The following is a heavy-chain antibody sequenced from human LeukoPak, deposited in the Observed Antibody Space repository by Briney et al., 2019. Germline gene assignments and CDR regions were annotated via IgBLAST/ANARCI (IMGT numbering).Heavy chain of an antibody. CDR2: ISYDGSNK. CDR1: GFTFSSYA. Sequence: PGRSLRLSCAASGFTFSSYAMHWVRQALGKGLEWVAVISYDGSNKYYADSVKGRFTISRDNSKNTLYLQMNSLRAEDTAVYYCARDGDDYGDYVSFDYWGQGTLVTVSS. V-gene: IGHV3-30*04. D-gene: IGHD4-17*01. J-gene: IGHJ4*02. CDR3: ARDGDDYGDYVSFDY.